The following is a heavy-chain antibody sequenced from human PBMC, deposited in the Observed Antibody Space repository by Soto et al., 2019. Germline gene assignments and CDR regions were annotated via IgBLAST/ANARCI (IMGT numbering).Heavy chain of an antibody. CDR1: GYTFTIYG. CDR2: ISAYNGNT. J-gene: IGHJ4*02. V-gene: IGHV1-18*04. D-gene: IGHD3-22*01. CDR3: ARDLTNDSSGYYYPIDFDY. Sequence: ASVNVSCQAPGYTFTIYGISWLRQAPGQGRELMGWISAYNGNTNYAQKLQGRVTMTTDTSTSTAYMELRSLRSDDTAVYYCARDLTNDSSGYYYPIDFDYWGQGTLVTVSS.